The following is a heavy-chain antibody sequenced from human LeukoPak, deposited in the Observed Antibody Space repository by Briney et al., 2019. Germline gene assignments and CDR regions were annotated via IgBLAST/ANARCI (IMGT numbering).Heavy chain of an antibody. CDR2: IKKDGSEK. J-gene: IGHJ4*02. D-gene: IGHD4-17*01. V-gene: IGHV3-7*01. CDR1: GFTFSSYW. Sequence: GGSLRLSCAASGFTFSSYWMSWVRQAPGKGLEWVANIKKDGSEKYYVDSVKGRFTISRDNAKNSLYLQMSSLRAEDTAVYYCAREGLYGGNLYYFDYWGQGTLVTVSS. CDR3: AREGLYGGNLYYFDY.